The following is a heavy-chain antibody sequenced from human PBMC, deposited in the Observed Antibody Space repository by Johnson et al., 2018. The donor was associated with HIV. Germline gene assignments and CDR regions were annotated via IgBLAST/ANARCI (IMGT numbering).Heavy chain of an antibody. V-gene: IGHV3-23*04. D-gene: IGHD3-22*01. CDR3: TTKIPHYYDSSGYYYNVFDL. Sequence: VQLVESGGGLVQPGGSLGLSCAASGFTFNTYAMSLVRQAPGKGLEWVSSISGSGGNTFYADSVRARFTISRDDSKSMVDLQMNSLKTEDTAVYYCTTKIPHYYDSSGYYYNVFDLWGQGTMVTVSS. CDR1: GFTFNTYA. J-gene: IGHJ3*01. CDR2: ISGSGGNT.